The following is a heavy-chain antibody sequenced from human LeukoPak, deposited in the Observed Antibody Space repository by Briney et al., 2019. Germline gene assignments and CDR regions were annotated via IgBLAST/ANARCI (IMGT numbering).Heavy chain of an antibody. D-gene: IGHD3-22*01. J-gene: IGHJ5*02. V-gene: IGHV1-2*02. CDR3: ARAVTDSSGYFHSWFDP. CDR2: INPNSGGT. CDR1: GYTFTGYY. Sequence: ASVKVSCKASGYTFTGYYMHWVRQAPGQGLEWMGWINPNSGGTNYAQKFQGRVTMTRDTSISTAYMELSRLRSDDTAVYYCARAVTDSSGYFHSWFDPWGQGNLVTVSS.